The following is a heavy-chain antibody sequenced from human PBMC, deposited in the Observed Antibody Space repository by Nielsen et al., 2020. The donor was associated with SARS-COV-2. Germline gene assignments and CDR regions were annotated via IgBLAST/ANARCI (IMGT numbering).Heavy chain of an antibody. J-gene: IGHJ4*02. CDR1: GFTFSNAW. CDR2: IKSKTDGGTT. V-gene: IGHV3-15*01. Sequence: GESLKISCAASGFTFSNAWMGWVRQAPGKGLEWVGRIKSKTDGGTTDYAAPVKGRFTISRDDSKNTLYLQMNSLKTEDTAVYYCAKVTYNSYRSIGAFDYWGQGTLVTVSS. D-gene: IGHD6-6*01. CDR3: AKVTYNSYRSIGAFDY.